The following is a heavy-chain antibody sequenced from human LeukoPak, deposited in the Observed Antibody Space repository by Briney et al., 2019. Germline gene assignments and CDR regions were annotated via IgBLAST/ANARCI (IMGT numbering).Heavy chain of an antibody. CDR2: IKQDGNEK. V-gene: IGHV3-7*01. D-gene: IGHD2-15*01. Sequence: GGSLRLACVASGFIFSSYWMSWVGQAPGKGLEGVANIKQDGNEKYYVDSVKGRFTISRDNAKNSLYLQMNSLRGDNTAVYYCATVAGDCSGGRCYLLRFDYWGQGTLVTVSS. CDR3: ATVAGDCSGGRCYLLRFDY. CDR1: GFIFSSYW. J-gene: IGHJ4*02.